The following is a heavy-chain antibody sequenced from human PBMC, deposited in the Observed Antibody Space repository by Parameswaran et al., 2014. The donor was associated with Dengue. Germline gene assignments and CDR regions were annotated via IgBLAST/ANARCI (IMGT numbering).Heavy chain of an antibody. J-gene: IGHJ3*02. D-gene: IGHD3-22*01. Sequence: WVRQAPGQRLEWMGWINAGNGNTKYSQKFQGRVTITRDTSASTAYMELSSLRSEDTAVYYCARDRRITMIVVARGGAFDIWGQGTMVTVSS. V-gene: IGHV1-3*01. CDR3: ARDRRITMIVVARGGAFDI. CDR2: INAGNGNT.